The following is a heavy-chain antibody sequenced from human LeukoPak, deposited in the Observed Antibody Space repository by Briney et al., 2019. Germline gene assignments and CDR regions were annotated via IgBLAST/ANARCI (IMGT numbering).Heavy chain of an antibody. CDR2: IYYSGST. CDR1: GGSISSGGYY. Sequence: SQTLSLTCTVSGGSISSGGYYWSWIRQHPGKGLEWIGYIYYSGSTYYNPSLKSRVTISVDTSENQFSLKLSSVTAADTAVYYCARGYDSSGYLNYWGQGTLVTVSS. V-gene: IGHV4-31*03. CDR3: ARGYDSSGYLNY. J-gene: IGHJ4*02. D-gene: IGHD3-22*01.